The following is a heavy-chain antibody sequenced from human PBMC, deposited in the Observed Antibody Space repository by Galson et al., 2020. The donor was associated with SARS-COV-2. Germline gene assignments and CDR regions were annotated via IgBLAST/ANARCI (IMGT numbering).Heavy chain of an antibody. CDR2: ISHDGTNK. J-gene: IGHJ6*02. CDR1: GLTFNEYA. CDR3: ARGDVVEPSSCCYYYCFGVDV. V-gene: IGHV3-30*04. Sequence: SLKIPCVASGLTFNEYAMHWVRQATGKGLKWAAVISHDGTNKHYPDAVSGRITISRDDSKYTLSLEMNSLRPHDTAVYYCARGDVVEPSSCCYYYCFGVDVWGQGTTVTVSS. D-gene: IGHD2-15*01.